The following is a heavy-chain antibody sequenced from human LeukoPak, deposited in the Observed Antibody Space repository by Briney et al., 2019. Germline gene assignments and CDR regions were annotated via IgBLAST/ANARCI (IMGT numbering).Heavy chain of an antibody. D-gene: IGHD6-19*01. CDR3: ARERLSSGWYYHY. J-gene: IGHJ4*02. V-gene: IGHV1-18*01. Sequence: ASVKVSCKASGYIFTNYGINWVRQAPGQGLEWMGWISAYNGNTKYTQKLQGRVTMTTDTSTSTAYMELRSLRSDDTAVYYCARERLSSGWYYHYWGQGTLVTVSS. CDR1: GYIFTNYG. CDR2: ISAYNGNT.